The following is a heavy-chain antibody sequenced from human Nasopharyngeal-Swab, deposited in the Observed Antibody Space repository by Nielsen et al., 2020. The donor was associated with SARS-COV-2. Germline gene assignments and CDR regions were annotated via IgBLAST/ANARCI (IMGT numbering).Heavy chain of an antibody. Sequence: SETLSLTCTVSGGSMRVNSYFWGWIRQPPGKGLEWIGSVYYNGSTYYNPSLKSRVSMSVDKSKNQFSLKLSSVTAADTAVYYCARPTAVSSSDAFDMWGQGTMVTVSS. CDR1: GGSMRVNSYF. V-gene: IGHV4-39*01. CDR3: ARPTAVSSSDAFDM. J-gene: IGHJ3*02. D-gene: IGHD4-17*01. CDR2: VYYNGST.